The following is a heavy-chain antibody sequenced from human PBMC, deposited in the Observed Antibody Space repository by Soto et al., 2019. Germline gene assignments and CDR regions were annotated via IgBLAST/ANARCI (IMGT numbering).Heavy chain of an antibody. CDR1: GGSVSNISDY. V-gene: IGHV4-61*01. CDR3: ARGVGFGYYYYHMDL. Sequence: PSETLSLTCTVSGGSVSNISDYWSCLRQPPGKGLEWIGYIYYSGSADYNPSLGSRVTISLDTSKNQFSLKLSSVTTADTAAYYCARGVGFGYYYYHMDLWGQGTTVTVSS. J-gene: IGHJ6*02. D-gene: IGHD3-10*01. CDR2: IYYSGSA.